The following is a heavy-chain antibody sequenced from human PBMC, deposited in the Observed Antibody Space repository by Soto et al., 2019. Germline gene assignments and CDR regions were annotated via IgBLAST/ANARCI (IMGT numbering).Heavy chain of an antibody. J-gene: IGHJ4*02. CDR2: ISYDGTNQ. CDR3: AGGQYYFDY. D-gene: IGHD2-15*01. Sequence: QVQLVESGGGVVQPGRSLRLSCAASGFPFSSYGMHWVRQAPGKGLDWVALISYDGTNQYYADSVKGRITVSRDNSKNTLYLHMSSLRAEDTAVYYWAGGQYYFDYCGQGTLVSVSS. CDR1: GFPFSSYG. V-gene: IGHV3-30*03.